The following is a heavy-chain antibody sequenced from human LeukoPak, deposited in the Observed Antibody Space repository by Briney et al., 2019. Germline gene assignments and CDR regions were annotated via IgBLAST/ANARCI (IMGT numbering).Heavy chain of an antibody. Sequence: SQTLSLTCAISGDSVSSNSAAWNWIRQSPSRGLGWLGRTYYRSKWYNDYAVSVKSRITINPDTSKNQFSLQLNSVTPEDTAVYYCARESGNLGSSWLEYYFDYWGQGTLVTVSS. D-gene: IGHD6-13*01. CDR1: GDSVSSNSAA. J-gene: IGHJ4*02. V-gene: IGHV6-1*01. CDR3: ARESGNLGSSWLEYYFDY. CDR2: TYYRSKWYN.